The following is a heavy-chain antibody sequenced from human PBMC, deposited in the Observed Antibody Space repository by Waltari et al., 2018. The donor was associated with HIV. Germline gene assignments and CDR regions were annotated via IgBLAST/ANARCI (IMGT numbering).Heavy chain of an antibody. J-gene: IGHJ3*02. Sequence: QVQLQESGPGLVKPSETLSLTCTVSGGSISSYYWSWIRQPPGKGLELIGYIYDSGSTNYNPALKSRVTIAVDTSKNQFSLKLSSVTAADTAVYYCARDTYYYDRMGAFDIWGQGTMVTVSS. CDR2: IYDSGST. CDR1: GGSISSYY. D-gene: IGHD3-22*01. CDR3: ARDTYYYDRMGAFDI. V-gene: IGHV4-59*01.